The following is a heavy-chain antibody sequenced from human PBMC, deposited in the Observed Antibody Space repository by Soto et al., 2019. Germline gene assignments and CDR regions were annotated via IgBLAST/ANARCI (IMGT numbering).Heavy chain of an antibody. J-gene: IGHJ4*02. D-gene: IGHD5-12*01. V-gene: IGHV1-69*08. CDR2: IIPILGIA. Sequence: QVQLVQSGAEVKKPGSSVKVSCKASGGTFSSYTINWVRQAPGQGLEWMGRIIPILGIANYAQKFQGRVTITADKSTSTAYMELSSLRSEDTAVYYCAREDSGYDFGEDYWGQGTLVTVSS. CDR3: AREDSGYDFGEDY. CDR1: GGTFSSYT.